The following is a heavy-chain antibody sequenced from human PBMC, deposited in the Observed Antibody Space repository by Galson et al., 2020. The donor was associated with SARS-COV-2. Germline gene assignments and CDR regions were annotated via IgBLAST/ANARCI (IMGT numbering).Heavy chain of an antibody. CDR1: GGSISSTTSY. D-gene: IGHD6-13*01. CDR3: AKLSVGSSPGEVEGYYFDY. Sequence: SATLSLTCSVSGGSISSTTSYWGWIRQPPGRGLEWIGTIYYSGSSNYNQSLKSRLSISVDASKKKLSLKLTSVTAADTALYYCAKLSVGSSPGEVEGYYFDYWGQGTLVTVSS. V-gene: IGHV4-39*07. J-gene: IGHJ4*02. CDR2: IYYSGSS.